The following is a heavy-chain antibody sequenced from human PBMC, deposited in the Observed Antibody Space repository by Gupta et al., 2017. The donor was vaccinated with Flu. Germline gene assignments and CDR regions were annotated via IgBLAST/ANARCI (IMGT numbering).Heavy chain of an antibody. V-gene: IGHV3-7*01. CDR1: GFAFSNYW. J-gene: IGHJ4*02. CDR2: IKYDGSEN. CDR3: ARVGEGGNFWSGYYSIDY. D-gene: IGHD3-3*01. Sequence: EAQLVESGGRLVQAGGSLRLSCAASGFAFSNYWMSWVRQAPGKGLEWVASIKYDGSENYHLASVRGRFTISRDNAKNSLYLQMNSLTVEDTAVYYCARVGEGGNFWSGYYSIDYWGQGSLVTVSS.